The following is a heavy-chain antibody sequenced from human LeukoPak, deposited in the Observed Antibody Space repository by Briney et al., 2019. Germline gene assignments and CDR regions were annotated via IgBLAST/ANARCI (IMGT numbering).Heavy chain of an antibody. CDR3: ASIPFGVVIKDY. J-gene: IGHJ4*02. Sequence: GGSLRLSCAASGFTFSNYWMSWVRQAPGKGLEWVANIKQDGSEKYYVDSVKGRFTISRDNAKNSLYLQMNSLRAEDTAVYYCASIPFGVVIKDYWGQGTLVTVSS. CDR1: GFTFSNYW. CDR2: IKQDGSEK. V-gene: IGHV3-7*01. D-gene: IGHD3-3*01.